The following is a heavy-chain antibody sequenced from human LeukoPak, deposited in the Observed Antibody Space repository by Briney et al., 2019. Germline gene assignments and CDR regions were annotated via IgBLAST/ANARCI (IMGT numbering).Heavy chain of an antibody. CDR2: IYYSGST. Sequence: NPSETLSLTCTVSGGSISSYYWSWIRQPPGKGLEWIGYIYYSGSTNYNPSLKSRVTISVDTSKNQFSLKLSSVTAADTAVYYCARTEDTAMALDYWGQGTLVTVSS. CDR3: ARTEDTAMALDY. D-gene: IGHD5-18*01. CDR1: GGSISSYY. V-gene: IGHV4-59*01. J-gene: IGHJ4*02.